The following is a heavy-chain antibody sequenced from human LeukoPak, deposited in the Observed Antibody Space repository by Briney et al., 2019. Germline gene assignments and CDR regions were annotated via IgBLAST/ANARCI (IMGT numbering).Heavy chain of an antibody. D-gene: IGHD3-22*01. Sequence: AAVKVSCRASGYTFSTSYDIDWVRQATGKGLEWMGWMNPDSGNTSYAQKFQGRVTMTRNTSISTAYLEWSSLRSEDTALYYCARGDHSRSPMIVVVITSYYFGFWGKGTLVTVST. J-gene: IGHJ4*02. V-gene: IGHV1-8*01. CDR1: GYTFSTSYD. CDR3: ARGDHSRSPMIVVVITSYYFGF. CDR2: MNPDSGNT.